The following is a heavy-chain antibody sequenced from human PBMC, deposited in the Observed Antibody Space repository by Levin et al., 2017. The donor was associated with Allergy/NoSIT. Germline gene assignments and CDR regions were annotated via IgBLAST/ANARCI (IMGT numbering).Heavy chain of an antibody. V-gene: IGHV3-11*01. J-gene: IGHJ2*01. CDR2: ISSSGSTI. CDR1: GFTFSDYY. Sequence: SCAASGFTFSDYYMSWIRQAPGKGLEWVSYISSSGSTIYYADSVKGRFTISRDNAKNSLYLQMNSLRAEDTAVYYCARADDYGDYGYWYFDLWGRGTLVTVSS. CDR3: ARADDYGDYGYWYFDL. D-gene: IGHD4-17*01.